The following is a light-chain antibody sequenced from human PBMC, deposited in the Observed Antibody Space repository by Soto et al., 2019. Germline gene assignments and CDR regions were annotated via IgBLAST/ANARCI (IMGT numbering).Light chain of an antibody. Sequence: EIVMPQSPVTLSVSPGERATLSCRASQSISSNLAWYQQKPGQAPRLLIYGASTRATDIPARFSGSGSGTEFTLTISSLQSEDFAVYYCQQYNNWPRTFGQGTKVEIK. CDR2: GAS. J-gene: IGKJ1*01. CDR1: QSISSN. CDR3: QQYNNWPRT. V-gene: IGKV3-15*01.